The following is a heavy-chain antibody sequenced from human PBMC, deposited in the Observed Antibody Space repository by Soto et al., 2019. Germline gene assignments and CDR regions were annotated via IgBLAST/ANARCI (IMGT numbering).Heavy chain of an antibody. CDR1: GFTLSSYA. D-gene: IGHD3-3*01. CDR3: ARVSGTYGPFDY. Sequence: GGSLRLSCAASGFTLSSYAMHWVRQAPGKGLGWVAVISYDGSNKYYADSVKGRFTISRDNSKNTLYLQMSSLRAEDTAVYYCARVSGTYGPFDYWGQGTLVTVSS. J-gene: IGHJ4*02. CDR2: ISYDGSNK. V-gene: IGHV3-30-3*01.